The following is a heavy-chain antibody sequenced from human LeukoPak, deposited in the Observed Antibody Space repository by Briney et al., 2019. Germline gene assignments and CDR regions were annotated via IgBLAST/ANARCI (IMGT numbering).Heavy chain of an antibody. CDR3: ARVLQNYYHLDV. CDR1: GVSINSHY. V-gene: IGHV4-59*11. CDR2: IYDSGSA. D-gene: IGHD3-3*01. J-gene: IGHJ6*03. Sequence: SETLSLTCTVSGVSINSHYWSWIRQPPGKGLEWIGFIYDSGSANYRSSLESRVTMTLDASKNQFSLKLNSVTAADTAVYYCARVLQNYYHLDVWGKGTTVTVSS.